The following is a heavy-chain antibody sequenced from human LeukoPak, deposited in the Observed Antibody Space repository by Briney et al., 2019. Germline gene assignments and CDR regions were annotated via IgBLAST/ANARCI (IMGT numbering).Heavy chain of an antibody. J-gene: IGHJ6*03. Sequence: SETLSLTCTVSGGSISSYYWSWIRQPPGKGLEWIGYIYYSGSTNYNPSLKSRVTISVDTSKNQFSLKLSSVTAADTAVYYCARRVGRVSSLGYYYYYYMDVWGKGTTVTVSS. CDR1: GGSISSYY. CDR3: ARRVGRVSSLGYYYYYYMDV. V-gene: IGHV4-59*12. D-gene: IGHD3-16*01. CDR2: IYYSGST.